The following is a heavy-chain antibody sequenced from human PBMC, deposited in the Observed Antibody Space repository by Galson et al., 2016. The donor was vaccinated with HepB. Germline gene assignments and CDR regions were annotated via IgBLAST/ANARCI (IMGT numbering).Heavy chain of an antibody. CDR3: ARNAMYCSSTSCSTYYFDY. Sequence: SVKVSCKASGYTFTSYYMHWVRQAPGQGLEWMGIINPSGGSTSYAQKFQGRVTMTRDTSTSTVYMELSSLRSGDTAVYYCARNAMYCSSTSCSTYYFDYWGQGTLVTVSS. J-gene: IGHJ4*02. CDR2: INPSGGST. D-gene: IGHD2-2*01. V-gene: IGHV1-46*01. CDR1: GYTFTSYY.